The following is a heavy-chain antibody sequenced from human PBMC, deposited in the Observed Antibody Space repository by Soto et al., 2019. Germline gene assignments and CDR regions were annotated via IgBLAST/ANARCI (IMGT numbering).Heavy chain of an antibody. CDR3: ALGGATSPLDY. CDR1: GFSFDDYA. Sequence: EVQLLESGGGLVQPGGSLRLSCAASGFSFDDYAMTWVRQAAGKGLEWVSATSGSGDNTYYADSVKGRFTISRDNSKNTLYLQMNSLRAEDTAVYYCALGGATSPLDYWGQGTLVTVSS. D-gene: IGHD3-16*01. CDR2: TSGSGDNT. V-gene: IGHV3-23*01. J-gene: IGHJ4*02.